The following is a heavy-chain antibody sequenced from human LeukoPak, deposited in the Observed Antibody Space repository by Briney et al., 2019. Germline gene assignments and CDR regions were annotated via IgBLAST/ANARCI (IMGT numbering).Heavy chain of an antibody. CDR2: ISGSGGST. CDR3: AKDAKYSGSFPNWFDP. J-gene: IGHJ5*02. V-gene: IGHV3-23*01. Sequence: GGSLRLSCAASGFTFSSYAVSWVRQAPGKGLEWVSAISGSGGSTYYADSVKGRFTISRDNSKNTLYLQMNSLRAEDTAVYYCAKDAKYSGSFPNWFDPWGQGTLVTVSS. D-gene: IGHD1-26*01. CDR1: GFTFSSYA.